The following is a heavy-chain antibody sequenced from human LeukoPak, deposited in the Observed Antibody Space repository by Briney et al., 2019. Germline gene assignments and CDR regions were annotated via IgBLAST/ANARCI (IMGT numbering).Heavy chain of an antibody. V-gene: IGHV1-69*13. CDR1: GGTFSSYA. Sequence: SVKVSCKASGGTFSSYAISWVRQAPGQGLEWMGGIIPIFGTANYAQKFQGRVTITADESTSTAYLELSSLRSEDTAVYYCARDSSEFRSLIPHWGQGTLVTVSS. CDR3: ARDSSEFRSLIPH. D-gene: IGHD2-21*01. J-gene: IGHJ1*01. CDR2: IIPIFGTA.